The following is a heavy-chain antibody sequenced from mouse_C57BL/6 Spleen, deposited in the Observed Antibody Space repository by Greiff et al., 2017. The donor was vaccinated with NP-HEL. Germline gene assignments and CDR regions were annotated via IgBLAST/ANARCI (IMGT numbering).Heavy chain of an antibody. V-gene: IGHV1-82*01. J-gene: IGHJ3*01. Sequence: QVQLQQSGPELVKPGASVKISCKASGYAFSSSWMNWVKQRPGKGLEWIGRIYPGDGDTNYNGKFKGKATLTADKSSSTAYMQLSSLTSEDSAVYCCARSLSDAVFAYWGQGTLVTVSA. CDR2: IYPGDGDT. CDR3: ARSLSDAVFAY. CDR1: GYAFSSSW.